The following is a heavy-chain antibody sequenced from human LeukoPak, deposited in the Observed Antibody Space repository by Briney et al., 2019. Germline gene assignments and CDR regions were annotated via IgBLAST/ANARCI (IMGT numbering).Heavy chain of an antibody. V-gene: IGHV3-23*01. CDR2: ISDTGNT. CDR1: GFTLSSYA. J-gene: IGHJ4*02. D-gene: IGHD2-15*01. Sequence: GGSLRLSCAAPGFTLSSYAISWVRQAPGKGLEWVSAISDTGNTYHADSVKGRFTISRDSSKNTLFLQMNRLRPEDAAVYYCAKAPVTTCRGAFCYPFDYWGLGTLVTVSS. CDR3: AKAPVTTCRGAFCYPFDY.